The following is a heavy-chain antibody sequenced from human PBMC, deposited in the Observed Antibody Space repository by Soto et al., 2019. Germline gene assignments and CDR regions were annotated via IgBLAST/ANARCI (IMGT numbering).Heavy chain of an antibody. CDR2: ILPSDFDT. Sequence: PGESLKISCKGSGYSFTSYWIGWVRQMPGKGLEWMGIILPSDFDTRYSPSFQGQVTISADKSISTAYLQWSSLRASDTAMYYCAIHSTGYEDSWGQGTLVTVSS. CDR1: GYSFTSYW. CDR3: AIHSTGYEDS. D-gene: IGHD5-12*01. V-gene: IGHV5-51*01. J-gene: IGHJ5*02.